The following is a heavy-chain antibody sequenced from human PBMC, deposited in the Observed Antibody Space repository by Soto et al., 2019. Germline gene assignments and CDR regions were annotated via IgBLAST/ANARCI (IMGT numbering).Heavy chain of an antibody. CDR2: ISGTGRNT. D-gene: IGHD2-8*01. CDR1: GFTFSRNG. CDR3: AKNGLSDSPSAIDS. J-gene: IGHJ4*02. Sequence: GGSLRLSCATSGFTFSRNGMSWVRQAPGKGLDWVSGISGTGRNTYYAGSVKGRFTISRDNSKNTLFLQMNSLRVEDTAVYYCAKNGLSDSPSAIDSWGQGTLVTVSS. V-gene: IGHV3-23*01.